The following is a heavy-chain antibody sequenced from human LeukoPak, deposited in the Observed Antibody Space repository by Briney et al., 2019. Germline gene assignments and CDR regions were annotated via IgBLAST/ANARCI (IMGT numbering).Heavy chain of an antibody. D-gene: IGHD5-18*01. CDR1: GGSISTYH. V-gene: IGHV4-59*01. J-gene: IGHJ4*02. CDR2: MQSSGIS. CDR3: ARDKRHSYGRYFDP. Sequence: SETLSLTCSVSGGSISTYHWNWIRKPPGKGLEWIGYMQSSGISKYNPSLKSRVNIFVDTSKDQFVLNLRSVTAADTAVYYCARDKRHSYGRYFDPWGQGMLVTVSS.